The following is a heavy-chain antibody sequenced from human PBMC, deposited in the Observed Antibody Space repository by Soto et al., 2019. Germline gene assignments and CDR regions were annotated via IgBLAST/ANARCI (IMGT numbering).Heavy chain of an antibody. Sequence: PGGSLRLSCTASGFTFSNAWMTWVRQAPGKGLQWLAVISYDGNNKYYADSAEGRFTISRDNSKNTVYLQMNSLRLEDTAVYYSARGPSYSDSYFDHWGQGTLVTVSS. J-gene: IGHJ4*02. D-gene: IGHD4-17*01. CDR1: GFTFSNAW. CDR3: ARGPSYSDSYFDH. CDR2: ISYDGNNK. V-gene: IGHV3-30*03.